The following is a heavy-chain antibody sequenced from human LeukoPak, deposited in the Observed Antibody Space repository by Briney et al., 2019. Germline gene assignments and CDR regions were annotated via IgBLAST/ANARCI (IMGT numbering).Heavy chain of an antibody. CDR1: GFTFGGYW. CDR2: IKSDGSST. CDR3: ARSDWFDP. Sequence: GGSLRLSCAASGFTFGGYWVHWVRQAPGKGLVWVSRIKSDGSSTSYADSVKGRFTISRDNAKNTLYLQMNSLRAEDTAVYYCARSDWFDPWGQGTLVTVSS. J-gene: IGHJ5*02. V-gene: IGHV3-74*01.